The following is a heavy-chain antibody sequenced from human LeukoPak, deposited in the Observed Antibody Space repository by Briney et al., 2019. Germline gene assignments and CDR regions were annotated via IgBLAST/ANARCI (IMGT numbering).Heavy chain of an antibody. CDR1: GYTFTGYY. D-gene: IGHD3-10*01. CDR2: INPNSGGT. CDR3: ARSVYGSGSYYLVY. J-gene: IGHJ4*02. Sequence: ASVKVSCKASGYTFTGYYLHWVRQAPGQGLEWMGWINPNSGGTKYAQDFQGRVTLTRDTSISTAYMELSRLRSDDTAVYYCARSVYGSGSYYLVYWGQGTLVTVSS. V-gene: IGHV1-2*02.